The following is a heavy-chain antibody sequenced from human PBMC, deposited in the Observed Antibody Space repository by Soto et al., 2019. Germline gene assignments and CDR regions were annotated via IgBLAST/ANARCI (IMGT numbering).Heavy chain of an antibody. D-gene: IGHD3-22*01. J-gene: IGHJ5*02. CDR2: IYSGGTT. V-gene: IGHV3-53*04. CDR3: ARGYYGPFYS. Sequence: EVQLVESGGGLVQPGGSLRLSCAASGFSVSSNYINWVRQAPGKGLEWVSVIYSGGTTYYADSVKGRFTISRHDSNNTVFLQLNSLRPGGTAVFYCARGYYGPFYSWGQGTLVTVSS. CDR1: GFSVSSNY.